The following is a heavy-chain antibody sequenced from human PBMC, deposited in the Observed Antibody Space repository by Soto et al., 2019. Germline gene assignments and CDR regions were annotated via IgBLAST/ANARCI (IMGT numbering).Heavy chain of an antibody. J-gene: IGHJ4*02. CDR2: IYYSGTT. CDR1: GYSISSSNW. D-gene: IGHD1-26*01. Sequence: QVQLQESGPGLVKPSDTLSLTCAVSGYSISSSNWWGWIRQPPGKGLEWIGYIYYSGTTYYNPSLKSRATMSVDTSRTQFSLKLTSVTAVDTAVYYCARREIQGPIDYWGQGTLVTVSS. CDR3: ARREIQGPIDY. V-gene: IGHV4-28*01.